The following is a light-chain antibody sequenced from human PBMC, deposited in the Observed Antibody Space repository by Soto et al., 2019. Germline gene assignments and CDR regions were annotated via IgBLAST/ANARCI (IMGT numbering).Light chain of an antibody. Sequence: EIVLTQSPGTLSLSPGERATLSCRASQSVSSSYLAWYQQKPGQAPRLLMYGASSRATGIPDRFSGSGSGTDFTLTISRLEPEDFAVYYCQQYGSSPGLTFGGGTKVEIK. CDR1: QSVSSSY. CDR3: QQYGSSPGLT. CDR2: GAS. J-gene: IGKJ4*01. V-gene: IGKV3-20*01.